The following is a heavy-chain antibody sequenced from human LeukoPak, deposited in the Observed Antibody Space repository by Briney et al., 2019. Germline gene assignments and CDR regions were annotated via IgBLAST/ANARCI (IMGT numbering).Heavy chain of an antibody. D-gene: IGHD3-10*01. J-gene: IGHJ6*03. CDR3: ARHAGSYGDYYYYMDV. CDR1: GYSISSGYY. Sequence: SETLSLTCAVSGYSISSGYYWGWIRQPPGNGLEWIGSIYHSGSPYYNPSLKSRVTMSVDTSKNHFSLKLGSVTAADTAVYYCARHAGSYGDYYYYMDVWGKGTTVAV. CDR2: IYHSGSP. V-gene: IGHV4-38-2*01.